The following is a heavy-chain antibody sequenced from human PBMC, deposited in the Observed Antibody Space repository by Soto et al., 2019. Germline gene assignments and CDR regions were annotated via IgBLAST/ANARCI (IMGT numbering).Heavy chain of an antibody. D-gene: IGHD3-10*01. CDR2: IYYSGST. Sequence: SETLSLTCTFSGCSIISGDYYWSWIRQPPGKGLEWIGYIYYSGSTYYNPSLKSRVTISVDTSKNQFSLKLSSVTAADTAVYYCASLGRITMVRGVIITNWFDPWGQGTLVTVSS. J-gene: IGHJ5*02. CDR1: GCSIISGDYY. CDR3: ASLGRITMVRGVIITNWFDP. V-gene: IGHV4-30-4*01.